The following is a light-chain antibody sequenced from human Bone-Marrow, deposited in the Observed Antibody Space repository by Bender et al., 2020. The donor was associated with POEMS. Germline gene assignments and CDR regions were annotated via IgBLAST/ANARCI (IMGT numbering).Light chain of an antibody. V-gene: IGLV2-14*01. CDR3: QSYDNSLGGWV. CDR1: SSDVGSYKY. CDR2: DVS. Sequence: QSALTQPASVSGSPGQSIIISCTGASSDVGSYKYVSWYQQQAGKAPKLMIYDVSYRPSGVPDRFSGSKSGTSASLAITGLQAEDEGDYYCQSYDNSLGGWVFGGGTKLTVL. J-gene: IGLJ3*02.